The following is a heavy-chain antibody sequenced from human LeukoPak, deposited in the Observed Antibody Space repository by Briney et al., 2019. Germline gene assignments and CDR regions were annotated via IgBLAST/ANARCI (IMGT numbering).Heavy chain of an antibody. CDR1: GFTFTSYS. J-gene: IGHJ4*02. D-gene: IGHD1-26*01. Sequence: GGSLRLSCAASGFTFTSYSMNWVRQAPGKGLEWVSTISGGGGNTYYADSVKGRFTISRDNSKNTLYLQVNSLRAEDTAVYYCAKGGKWAVTPFDYWGQGTLVTVSS. V-gene: IGHV3-23*01. CDR2: ISGGGGNT. CDR3: AKGGKWAVTPFDY.